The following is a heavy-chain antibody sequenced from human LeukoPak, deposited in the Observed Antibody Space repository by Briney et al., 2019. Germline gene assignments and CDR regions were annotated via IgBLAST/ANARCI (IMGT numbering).Heavy chain of an antibody. CDR3: ARQGSYYFIDY. J-gene: IGHJ4*02. CDR1: GYRFTSYW. V-gene: IGHV5-10-1*01. CDR2: IDPSDSYT. D-gene: IGHD1-26*01. Sequence: GESLKISCKGSGYRFTSYWIGWVRQMPGKGLEWMGRIDPSDSYTNYSPSFQGHVTISADKSISTAYLQWSSLKASDTAMYYCARQGSYYFIDYWGQGTLVTVSS.